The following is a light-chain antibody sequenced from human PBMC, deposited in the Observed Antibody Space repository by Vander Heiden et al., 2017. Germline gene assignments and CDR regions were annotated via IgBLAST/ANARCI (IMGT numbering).Light chain of an antibody. Sequence: ELVSTQSPATLSLSPGDRATLTCRAGQCVSSYLAWSQQNPGQAPRLLIIDAANSATGIPARFSSSGSGTDFTLTISSLEPEDFALYHCQQRSNWPLTFGGGTKVEIK. J-gene: IGKJ4*01. V-gene: IGKV3-11*01. CDR2: DAA. CDR3: QQRSNWPLT. CDR1: QCVSSY.